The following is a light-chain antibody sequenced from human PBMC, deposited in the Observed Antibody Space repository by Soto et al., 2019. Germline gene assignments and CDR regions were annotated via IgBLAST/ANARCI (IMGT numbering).Light chain of an antibody. J-gene: IGLJ1*01. CDR1: SSDVGSYSS. V-gene: IGLV2-23*02. CDR2: EVS. Sequence: QSTLTQTPSVSVSPCQSISIFCTGTSSDVGSYSSVSWYQQLPGKAPKLIIYEVSKRPSGVSNRFSGSKSGNTASLTISGLQADDEAEYYCCSYAGGDTFFLFGTGTKVTVL. CDR3: CSYAGGDTFFL.